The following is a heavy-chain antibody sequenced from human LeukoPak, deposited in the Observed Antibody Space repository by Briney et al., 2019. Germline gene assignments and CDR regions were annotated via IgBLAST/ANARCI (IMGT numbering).Heavy chain of an antibody. CDR3: ARGAGIAARLFSLVDV. CDR1: GFTFSSYA. J-gene: IGHJ6*04. D-gene: IGHD6-6*01. V-gene: IGHV3-30-3*01. CDR2: ISYDGSNK. Sequence: GGSLRLSCAASGFTFSSYAMHWVRQAPGKGLEWVAVISYDGSNKYYADSVKGRFTISRDNSKNTLYLQMNSLRAEDTAVYYCARGAGIAARLFSLVDVWGKGTTVTVSS.